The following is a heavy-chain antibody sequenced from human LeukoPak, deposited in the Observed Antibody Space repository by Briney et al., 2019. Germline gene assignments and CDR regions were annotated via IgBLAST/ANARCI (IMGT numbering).Heavy chain of an antibody. CDR3: ARDQGYSGYDFYFDY. D-gene: IGHD5-12*01. CDR2: INAGNGNT. Sequence: GASVKASCKASGYTFTSYAMHWVRQAAGQRPAWMGWINAGNGNTKYSQKFQGRVTITRDTSASTAYMELSSLRSEDTAVYYCARDQGYSGYDFYFDYWGQGTLVTVSS. V-gene: IGHV1-3*01. CDR1: GYTFTSYA. J-gene: IGHJ4*02.